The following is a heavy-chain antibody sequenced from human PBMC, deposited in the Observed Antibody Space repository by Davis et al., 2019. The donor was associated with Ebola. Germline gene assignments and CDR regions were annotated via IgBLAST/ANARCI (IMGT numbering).Heavy chain of an antibody. CDR1: GGTFSSYA. D-gene: IGHD1-7*01. V-gene: IGHV1-69*06. J-gene: IGHJ3*02. Sequence: SVKVSCKASGGTFSSYAISWVRQAPGQGLEWMGGIIPIFGTANYAQKFQGRVTITADKSTSTAYMELRSLRSDDTAVYYCARPGTYDAFDIWGQGTMVTVSS. CDR2: IIPIFGTA. CDR3: ARPGTYDAFDI.